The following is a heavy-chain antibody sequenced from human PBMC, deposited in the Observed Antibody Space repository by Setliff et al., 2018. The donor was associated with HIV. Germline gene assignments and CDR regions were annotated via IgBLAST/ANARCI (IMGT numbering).Heavy chain of an antibody. D-gene: IGHD3-22*01. J-gene: IGHJ4*02. CDR3: ARDLSYDYDRSSDTFDY. V-gene: IGHV3-74*03. Sequence: VGSLRLSCAASGFTFSPYWMHWVRQAPGKGLVWVSRINSDGTSTTYADSVKGRFTISRDNAKNTLYLQMNSLRAEDTAVYYCARDLSYDYDRSSDTFDYWGQGPLVTVSS. CDR2: INSDGTST. CDR1: GFTFSPYW.